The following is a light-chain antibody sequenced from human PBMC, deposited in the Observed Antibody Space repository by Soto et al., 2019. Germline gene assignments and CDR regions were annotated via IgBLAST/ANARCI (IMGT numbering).Light chain of an antibody. CDR2: EVT. Sequence: QSALTQPPSASGSPGQSVTISCTGTSSDVGAYKYVSWYQQYPGKAPKLMIYEVTERPSGVPDRFSASKSGNTASLTVSGLQAEDEDDYYCTSYVGDDIWVFGGGTKLTVL. CDR1: SSDVGAYKY. V-gene: IGLV2-8*01. J-gene: IGLJ3*02. CDR3: TSYVGDDIWV.